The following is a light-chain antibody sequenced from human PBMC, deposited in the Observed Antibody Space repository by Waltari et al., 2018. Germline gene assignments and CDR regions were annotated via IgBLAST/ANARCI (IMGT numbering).Light chain of an antibody. V-gene: IGLV2-23*02. Sequence: SALTLPASVSWSRGQPITISCTGGSSDIGSSNVVSCYHNHPGKAPKLLISGVNNRPSGVSNRFSGSKSGNTASLTISGLQAEDEADYYCSSYAGSVVFGGGTKLTVL. CDR2: GVN. CDR3: SSYAGSVV. CDR1: SSDIGSSNV. J-gene: IGLJ3*02.